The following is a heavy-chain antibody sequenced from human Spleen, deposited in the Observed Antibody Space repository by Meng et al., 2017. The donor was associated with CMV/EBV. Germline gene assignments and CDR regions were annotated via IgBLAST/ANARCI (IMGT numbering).Heavy chain of an antibody. CDR3: AKGALGQLWFKTQIDF. V-gene: IGHV3-9*01. CDR1: GFTFSSYS. CDR2: ISWNSGYL. J-gene: IGHJ4*02. Sequence: SLKISCAASGFTFSSYSMNWVRQAPGKGLEWVSGISWNSGYLAYADSVKGRFTISRDNAKNSLYLQMNSLRTEDTAFYYCAKGALGQLWFKTQIDFWGQGTLVTVSS. D-gene: IGHD5-18*01.